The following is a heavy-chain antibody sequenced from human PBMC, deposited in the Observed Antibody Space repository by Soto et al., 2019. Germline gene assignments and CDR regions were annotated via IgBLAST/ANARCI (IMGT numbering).Heavy chain of an antibody. D-gene: IGHD3-22*01. CDR3: ARGGVNMILNWFDP. CDR1: GYTFTGYY. V-gene: IGHV1-2*04. CDR2: INPNRGGT. Sequence: QVQLVQSGAEVKKPGASVKVSCKASGYTFTGYYMHWVRQAPGQGLEWMGWINPNRGGTNYAQKFQGWVTMTSDTSISTAYMELSRLRSDDTAVYDCARGGVNMILNWFDPWGQGNLVTVSS. J-gene: IGHJ5*02.